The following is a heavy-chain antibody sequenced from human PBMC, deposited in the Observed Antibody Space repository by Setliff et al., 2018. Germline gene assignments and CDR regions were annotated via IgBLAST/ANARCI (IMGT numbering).Heavy chain of an antibody. CDR2: IYYSGST. D-gene: IGHD4-17*01. J-gene: IGHJ1*01. CDR1: GGSISSYY. V-gene: IGHV4-59*08. Sequence: KPSETLSLTCTVSGGSISSYYWSWIRQPPGKGLEWIGYIYYSGSTNYNPSLKSRVTISVDTSKNQFSLKLSSVTAADTAIYYCARGGRDNGDYVYIQHWGQGTLVTVSS. CDR3: ARGGRDNGDYVYIQH.